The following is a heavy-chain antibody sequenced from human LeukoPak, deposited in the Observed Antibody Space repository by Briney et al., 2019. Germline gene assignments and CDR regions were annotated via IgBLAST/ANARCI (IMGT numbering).Heavy chain of an antibody. CDR2: ISAYNGNT. J-gene: IGHJ4*02. V-gene: IGHV1-18*04. D-gene: IGHD2-15*01. CDR3: ARFYCSGGSCYLDY. CDR1: GYTFTSYY. Sequence: ASVKVSCKASGYTFTSYYMHWVRQAPGQGLEWMGWISAYNGNTNYAQKLQGRVTMTTDTSTSTAYMELRSLRSDDTAVYYCARFYCSGGSCYLDYWGQGTLVTVSS.